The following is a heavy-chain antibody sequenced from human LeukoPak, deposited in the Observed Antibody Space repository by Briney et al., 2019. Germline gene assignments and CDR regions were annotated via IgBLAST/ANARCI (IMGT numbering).Heavy chain of an antibody. V-gene: IGHV4-59*01. D-gene: IGHD3-22*01. CDR1: GGSISSYY. CDR3: AAHYYDSSGYYHWFDP. J-gene: IGHJ5*02. CDR2: IYYSGST. Sequence: PSETLSLTCTVSGGSISSYYWSWIRQPPGRGLEWTGYIYYSGSTNYNPSLKSRVTISVDTSKNQFSLKLSSVTAADTAVYYCAAHYYDSSGYYHWFDPWGQGTLVTVSS.